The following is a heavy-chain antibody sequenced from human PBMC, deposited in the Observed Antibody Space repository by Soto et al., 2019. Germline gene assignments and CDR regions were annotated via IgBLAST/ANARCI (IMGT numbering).Heavy chain of an antibody. CDR3: GKSPRLDC. J-gene: IGHJ4*02. CDR1: GGSISGYY. V-gene: IGHV4-59*08. Sequence: TSETLSLTCTVSGGSISGYYWSWIRQPPGKRLEWIGYIYYTGSTNYNPSLRSRVTISIDTSKNQFSLQLSSVTAADTAVYFCGKSPRLDCGGQGTLVPVSS. CDR2: IYYTGST.